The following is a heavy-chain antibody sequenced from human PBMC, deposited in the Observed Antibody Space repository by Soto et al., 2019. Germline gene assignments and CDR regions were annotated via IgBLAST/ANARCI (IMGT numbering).Heavy chain of an antibody. CDR1: GFTFSSYW. V-gene: IGHV3-7*03. Sequence: GGSLRLSCAASGFTFSSYWMSWVRQAPGKGLEWVANIKQDGSEKYYADSVKGRFTISRDNAKNSLYLQMNSLRAEDTAVYYCARIYSGYGYYFDYWGQGTLVTVSS. CDR2: IKQDGSEK. CDR3: ARIYSGYGYYFDY. J-gene: IGHJ4*02. D-gene: IGHD5-12*01.